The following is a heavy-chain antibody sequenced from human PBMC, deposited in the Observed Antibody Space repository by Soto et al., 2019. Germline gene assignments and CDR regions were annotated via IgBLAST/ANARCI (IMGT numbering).Heavy chain of an antibody. D-gene: IGHD2-2*01. V-gene: IGHV1-18*04. Sequence: ASVKVSCKASGYTSADFGISWVRQAPGQGLEWMGWVSGNNGASNPAPKVQGRITMTLDTSTGVSYMALRSLRSDDTAIYYCVRDQKYFRVNGNWFDSWGQGTLVTV. CDR1: GYTSADFG. J-gene: IGHJ5*01. CDR2: VSGNNGAS. CDR3: VRDQKYFRVNGNWFDS.